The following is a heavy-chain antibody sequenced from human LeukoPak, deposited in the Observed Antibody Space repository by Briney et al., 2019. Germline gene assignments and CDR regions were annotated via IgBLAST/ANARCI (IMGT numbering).Heavy chain of an antibody. V-gene: IGHV3-7*01. CDR2: IKQDGSER. Sequence: GGPLRLSCAASGFTFSSYWMNWVRHAPGKGLEWVADIKQDGSERNYVDSVKGRFTISRDSAKNSLYLQMNSLRAEDTAVYYCMVTTRSGPFDYWGQGTLVTVSS. J-gene: IGHJ4*02. D-gene: IGHD4-17*01. CDR1: GFTFSSYW. CDR3: MVTTRSGPFDY.